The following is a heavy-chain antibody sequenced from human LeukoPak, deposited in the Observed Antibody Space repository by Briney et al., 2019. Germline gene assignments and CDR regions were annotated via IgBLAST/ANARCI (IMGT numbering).Heavy chain of an antibody. V-gene: IGHV3-23*01. Sequence: GGSLRLSCAASGFTFSSYAMSWVRRAPGKGLEWVSAISGSGGSTYYADSVKGRFTISRDNSKNTLYLQMNSPRAEDTAVYYCANSGYSYGRTFDYWGQGTLVTVSS. D-gene: IGHD5-18*01. J-gene: IGHJ4*02. CDR1: GFTFSSYA. CDR3: ANSGYSYGRTFDY. CDR2: ISGSGGST.